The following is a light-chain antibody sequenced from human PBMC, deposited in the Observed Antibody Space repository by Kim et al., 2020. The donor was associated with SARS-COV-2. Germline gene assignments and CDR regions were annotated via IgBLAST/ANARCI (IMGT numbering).Light chain of an antibody. Sequence: QSALTQPASVSGSPGQSITISCTGTSSDVGGYNYVSWYQQYPGKAPKLMIYDVNKRPSGISNRFSGSKSGNTASLTISGLQAEDEADYYCSSYTISGTWVFGGGPQLTVL. CDR2: DVN. V-gene: IGLV2-14*03. CDR3: SSYTISGTWV. CDR1: SSDVGGYNY. J-gene: IGLJ3*02.